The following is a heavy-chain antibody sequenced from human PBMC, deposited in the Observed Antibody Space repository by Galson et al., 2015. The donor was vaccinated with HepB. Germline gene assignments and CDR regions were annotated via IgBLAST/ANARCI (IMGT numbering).Heavy chain of an antibody. CDR3: AKHEAATSGSYYGFVVL. CDR1: GFTFSNYA. J-gene: IGHJ4*02. V-gene: IGHV3-23*01. CDR2: VSDSGGGT. Sequence: SLRLSCAASGFTFSNYAMSWVRQAPGKGLEWVSGVSDSGGGTYYADSVKGRFTISRDNSKNTLYVQMNSLRGEDTAVYYCAKHEAATSGSYYGFVVLWGQGTLVTVSS. D-gene: IGHD1-26*01.